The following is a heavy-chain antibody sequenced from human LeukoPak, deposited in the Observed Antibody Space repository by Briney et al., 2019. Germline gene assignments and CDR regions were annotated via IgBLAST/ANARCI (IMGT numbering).Heavy chain of an antibody. CDR1: GYTFTGYY. CDR3: ARDSLLGYCSSTSCGRFDP. CDR2: INPNSGGT. J-gene: IGHJ5*02. D-gene: IGHD2-2*01. V-gene: IGHV1-2*02. Sequence: ASVKVSCKASGYTFTGYYMHWVRQAPGQGLEWMGWINPNSGGTNYAQKFQGRVTMTRDTSISTAYMELSRLRSDDTAVYYCARDSLLGYCSSTSCGRFDPWGQGTLVTVSS.